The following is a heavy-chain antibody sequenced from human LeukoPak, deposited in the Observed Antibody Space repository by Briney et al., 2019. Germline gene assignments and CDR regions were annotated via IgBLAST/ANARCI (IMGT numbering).Heavy chain of an antibody. J-gene: IGHJ4*02. CDR3: AREPPDCSGGSCYPAPIDY. D-gene: IGHD2-15*01. V-gene: IGHV1-2*02. Sequence: ASVKVSCKASGYTFTGYYMHWVRQAPGQGLEWMGWINPNSGGTNYAQKFQGRVTTTRDTSISTAYMELSRLRSDDTAVYYCAREPPDCSGGSCYPAPIDYWGQGTLVTVSS. CDR2: INPNSGGT. CDR1: GYTFTGYY.